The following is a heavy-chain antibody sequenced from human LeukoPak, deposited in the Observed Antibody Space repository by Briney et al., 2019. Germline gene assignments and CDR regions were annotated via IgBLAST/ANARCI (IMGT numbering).Heavy chain of an antibody. CDR1: GYTFIDYW. D-gene: IGHD2-2*01. CDR2: ININSGGI. Sequence: ASVKVSCKASGYTFIDYWIHWVRQAPGQGLEWMGRININSGGINYAEKFQGRVTMTRATSISTAYMELSSLRSEDTAVYYCARTLNYCSSTSCTWDPVGYWGQGTLVTVSS. J-gene: IGHJ4*02. CDR3: ARTLNYCSSTSCTWDPVGY. V-gene: IGHV1-2*06.